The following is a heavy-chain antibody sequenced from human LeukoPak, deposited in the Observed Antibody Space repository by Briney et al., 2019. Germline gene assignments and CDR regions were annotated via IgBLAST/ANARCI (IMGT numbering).Heavy chain of an antibody. CDR2: INPNSGGT. Sequence: ASVKVSCKASGGTFSSYAISWVRQAPGQGLEWMGWINPNSGGTNYAQKFQGRVTMTRDTSISTAYMELSRLRSDDTAVYYCASLWFGELSYFDYWGQGTLVTVSS. D-gene: IGHD3-10*01. V-gene: IGHV1-2*02. CDR3: ASLWFGELSYFDY. CDR1: GGTFSSYA. J-gene: IGHJ4*02.